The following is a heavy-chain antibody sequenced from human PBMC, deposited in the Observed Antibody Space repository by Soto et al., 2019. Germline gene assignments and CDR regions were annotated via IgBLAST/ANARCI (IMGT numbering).Heavy chain of an antibody. CDR3: ARGITQGYDY. J-gene: IGHJ4*02. Sequence: VKVSCKPSGYTFTTFDSNWGRQAPGQGLEWMGWMSPNSGNTGYAQKFQGRVVMTRDTAISTAYMELRSLTSEDTAVYYCARGITQGYDYWGQGTLLTVSS. D-gene: IGHD3-16*01. CDR2: MSPNSGNT. CDR1: GYTFTTFD. V-gene: IGHV1-8*01.